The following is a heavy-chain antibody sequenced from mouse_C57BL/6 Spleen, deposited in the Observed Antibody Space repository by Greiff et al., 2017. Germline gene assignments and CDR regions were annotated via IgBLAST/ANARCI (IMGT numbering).Heavy chain of an antibody. Sequence: VQVVESGPELVKPGASVKISCKASGYAFSSSWMNWVKQRPGKGLEWIGRIYPGDGDTNYNGKFKGKATLTADKSSSTAYMQLSSLTSEDSAVYFCARRGGDYAMDYWGQGTSVTVSS. V-gene: IGHV1-82*01. CDR2: IYPGDGDT. CDR1: GYAFSSSW. CDR3: ARRGGDYAMDY. J-gene: IGHJ4*01.